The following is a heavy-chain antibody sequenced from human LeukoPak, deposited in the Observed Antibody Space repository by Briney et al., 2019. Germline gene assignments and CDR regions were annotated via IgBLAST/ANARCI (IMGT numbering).Heavy chain of an antibody. CDR2: ISAYNGNT. D-gene: IGHD6-13*01. V-gene: IGHV1-18*01. Sequence: ASVKVSCKASGYTFTSYGISWVRQAPGQGLEWMGWISAYNGNTNYAQKLQGRVTMTTDTSTSTAYMELRSLRSDDTAVYYCARDILYSSSWFLQDHWGQGTLVTASS. J-gene: IGHJ4*02. CDR3: ARDILYSSSWFLQDH. CDR1: GYTFTSYG.